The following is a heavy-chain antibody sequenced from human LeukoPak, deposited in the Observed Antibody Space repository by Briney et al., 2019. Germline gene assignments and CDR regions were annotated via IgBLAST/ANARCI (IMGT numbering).Heavy chain of an antibody. CDR3: ARGGIDYGDYLGY. J-gene: IGHJ4*02. Sequence: SETLSLTCTVSGGSASSGSYYWSWIRQPPGKGLEWIGYIYYSGSTNYNPSLKSRVTISVDTSKNQFSLKLSSVTAADTAVYYCARGGIDYGDYLGYWGQGTLVTVSS. CDR2: IYYSGST. V-gene: IGHV4-61*01. CDR1: GGSASSGSYY. D-gene: IGHD4-17*01.